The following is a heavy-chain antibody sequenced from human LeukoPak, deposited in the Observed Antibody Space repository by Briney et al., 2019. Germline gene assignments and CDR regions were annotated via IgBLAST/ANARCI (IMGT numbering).Heavy chain of an antibody. CDR3: ARGLNWFDP. V-gene: IGHV3-7*01. CDR2: IKQDGSEK. J-gene: IGHJ5*02. CDR1: GFTFSKYW. Sequence: GGSLRLSCAASGFTFSKYWMSWVRQAPGKGLEWVANIKQDGSEKFYVDSVKGRFAISRDNAKNSLYLQMSSLRAEDTAVYYCARGLNWFDPWGQGTLVTVSS.